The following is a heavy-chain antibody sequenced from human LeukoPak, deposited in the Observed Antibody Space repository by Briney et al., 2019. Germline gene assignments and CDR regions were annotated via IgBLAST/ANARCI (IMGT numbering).Heavy chain of an antibody. CDR2: ISHSGST. V-gene: IGHV4-34*01. D-gene: IGHD2-15*01. Sequence: SETLSLTCAVYGGSFSGYYWSWIRQPPGKGLEWIGEISHSGSTNYNPSLKSRVTISVDTSKNQFSLKLSSVTAADTAVYYCARPRRYCSGGSCYSWGYFDLWGRGTLVTVSS. J-gene: IGHJ2*01. CDR3: ARPRRYCSGGSCYSWGYFDL. CDR1: GGSFSGYY.